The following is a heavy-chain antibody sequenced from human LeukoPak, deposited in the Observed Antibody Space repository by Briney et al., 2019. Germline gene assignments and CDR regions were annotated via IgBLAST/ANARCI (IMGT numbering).Heavy chain of an antibody. CDR2: IYTSGST. CDR3: ARHGVSPDP. D-gene: IGHD3-16*01. V-gene: IGHV4-4*09. Sequence: SETLSLTCTVSGGSISSYYWSWIRQPPGKGLEWIGYIYTSGSTNYNPPLKSRVTISVDTSKNQFSLKLSSVTAADTAVYYCARHGVSPDPWGQGTLVTVSS. J-gene: IGHJ5*02. CDR1: GGSISSYY.